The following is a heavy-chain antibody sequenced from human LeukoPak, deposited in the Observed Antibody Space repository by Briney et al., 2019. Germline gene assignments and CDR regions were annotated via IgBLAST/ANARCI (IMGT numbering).Heavy chain of an antibody. D-gene: IGHD6-13*01. J-gene: IGHJ4*02. Sequence: GGSLRLSCAASGYTFSSYSMNWVRQAPGKGLEWVSYISSSSSTIYYADSVKGRFTISRDNAKNSLYLQMNSLRAEDTAVYYCARDHSSSPYYFDYWGQGTLVTVSS. V-gene: IGHV3-48*04. CDR1: GYTFSSYS. CDR3: ARDHSSSPYYFDY. CDR2: ISSSSSTI.